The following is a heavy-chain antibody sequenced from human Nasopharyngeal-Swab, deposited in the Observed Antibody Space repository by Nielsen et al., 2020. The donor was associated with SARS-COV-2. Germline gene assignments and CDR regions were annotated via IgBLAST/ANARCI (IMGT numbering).Heavy chain of an antibody. CDR1: GYTFTSYA. V-gene: IGHV1-3*01. J-gene: IGHJ5*02. CDR2: INAGNGNT. Sequence: ASVKVSCKASGYTFTSYAMHWVRQATGQRLEWMGWINAGNGNTKYSQKFQGRVTITRDTSASTAYMELSSLRSEDTAVYYCARDFGYCSSTSCLGPFDPWGQGTLVTVSS. D-gene: IGHD2-2*03. CDR3: ARDFGYCSSTSCLGPFDP.